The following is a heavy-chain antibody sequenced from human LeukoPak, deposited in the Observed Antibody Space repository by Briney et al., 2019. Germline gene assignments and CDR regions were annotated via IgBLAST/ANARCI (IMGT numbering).Heavy chain of an antibody. CDR3: ATHRSVLLLSD. CDR2: INPNSGGI. V-gene: IGHV1-2*02. J-gene: IGHJ4*02. CDR1: GYTFTGYY. Sequence: ASVKVSCKASGYTFTGYYMHWVRQAPGQGLEWMGWINPNSGGINYAQKFQGRVTMTRDTSISTAYMELSRLRSDDTAVYYCATHRSVLLLSDWGQGTLVTVSS. D-gene: IGHD2/OR15-2a*01.